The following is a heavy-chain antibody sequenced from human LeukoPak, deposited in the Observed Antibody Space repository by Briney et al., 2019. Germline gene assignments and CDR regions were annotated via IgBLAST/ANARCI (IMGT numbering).Heavy chain of an antibody. CDR3: ARVVGYSYGYEKRDYYYYYMDV. D-gene: IGHD5-18*01. CDR1: GFTVSSDS. V-gene: IGHV3-53*01. Sequence: GGSLRLSCTVSGFTVSSDSMSWVRQAPGKGLEWVSFIYSGGSTHYSDSVKGRFTISRDNSKNTLYLQMNSLRAEDTAVYYCARVVGYSYGYEKRDYYYYYMDVWGKGTTVTVSS. CDR2: IYSGGST. J-gene: IGHJ6*03.